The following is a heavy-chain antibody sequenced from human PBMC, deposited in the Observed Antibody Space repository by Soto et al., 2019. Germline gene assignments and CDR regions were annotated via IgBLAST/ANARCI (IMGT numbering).Heavy chain of an antibody. D-gene: IGHD2-15*01. CDR1: GYTFTTYD. CDR2: VKPNSGDT. CDR3: VALTR. J-gene: IGHJ4*02. V-gene: IGHV1-8*01. Sequence: QVQLVQSGAEVREPGASVKVSCKASGYTFTTYDINWVRQASGQGLEWMGWVKPNSGDTGYGQKFQGRVALTRDTSTSTAYMELSGLKSEDTAVYYCVALTRWGQGTLVTVSS.